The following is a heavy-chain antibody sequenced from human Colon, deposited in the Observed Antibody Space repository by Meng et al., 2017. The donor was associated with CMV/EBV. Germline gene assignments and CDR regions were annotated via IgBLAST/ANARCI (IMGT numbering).Heavy chain of an antibody. D-gene: IGHD2-21*01. CDR3: ARDAIGDCTNTACYWFDY. CDR1: GFSFDYYE. CDR2: ISSSSMTI. V-gene: IGHV3-48*03. J-gene: IGHJ5*01. Sequence: GESLKISCAASGFSFDYYEMNWVRQAPGKGLEWISYISSSSMTIQYAESVKGRFTISRDNAKNSLYLQMNGLRAEDTAVYYCARDAIGDCTNTACYWFDYWGQGSLVTVSS.